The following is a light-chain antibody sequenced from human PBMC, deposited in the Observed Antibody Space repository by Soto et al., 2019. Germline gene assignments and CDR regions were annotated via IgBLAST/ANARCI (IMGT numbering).Light chain of an antibody. V-gene: IGLV2-14*01. J-gene: IGLJ1*01. CDR3: ISYTSSSTPYV. CDR2: EVT. CDR1: SSDVGAHNH. Sequence: QSALTQPASVSGSPGQSITISCTGTSSDVGAHNHVSWYRQHPGKAPKLMIYEVTNRPSGVSNRFSGSKSGNTASLTISGLQAEDEADYYCISYTSSSTPYVFGPGTKVTVL.